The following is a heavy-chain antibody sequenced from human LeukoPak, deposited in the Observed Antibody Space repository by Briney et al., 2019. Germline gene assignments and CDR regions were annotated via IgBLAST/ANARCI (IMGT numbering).Heavy chain of an antibody. D-gene: IGHD1-1*01. V-gene: IGHV1-69*06. CDR1: GGTFSSYA. CDR2: IIPIFGTA. CDR3: ARDHGATGTRGVMDV. Sequence: GASVKVSCEASGGTFSSYAISWVRQAPGEGVEWRGGIIPIFGTANYAQKFQGRVTITADKSTSTAYMELSSLRSDDTAVYYCARDHGATGTRGVMDVWGKGTTVTVSS. J-gene: IGHJ6*04.